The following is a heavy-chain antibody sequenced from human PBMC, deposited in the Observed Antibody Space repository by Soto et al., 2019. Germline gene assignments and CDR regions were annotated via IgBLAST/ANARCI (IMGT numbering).Heavy chain of an antibody. CDR3: AREYSYDSSGFDY. CDR1: GGTFSSYT. D-gene: IGHD3-22*01. V-gene: IGHV1-69*02. Sequence: GASVKVSCKASGGTFSSYTISWVRQAPGQGLEWMGRIIPILGIANYAQKFQGRVTITADKSTSTAYMELSSLRSEDTAVYYCAREYSYDSSGFDYWGQGTLVTGSS. CDR2: IIPILGIA. J-gene: IGHJ4*02.